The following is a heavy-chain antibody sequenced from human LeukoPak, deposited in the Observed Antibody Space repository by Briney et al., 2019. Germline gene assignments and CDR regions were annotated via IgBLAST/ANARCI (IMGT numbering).Heavy chain of an antibody. Sequence: SQTLSLTSTVSGGSISSYYWSWVRQPPGKGLEWIGYIYYSGSTNYNTSLKSRVTISVNQSKNQSSLKLSTVTASDTPGYNLAGDRYYYDSSGYYFRFDPWGQGTLVTVSS. CDR3: AGDRYYYDSSGYYFRFDP. J-gene: IGHJ5*02. V-gene: IGHV4-59*01. D-gene: IGHD3-22*01. CDR1: GGSISSYY. CDR2: IYYSGST.